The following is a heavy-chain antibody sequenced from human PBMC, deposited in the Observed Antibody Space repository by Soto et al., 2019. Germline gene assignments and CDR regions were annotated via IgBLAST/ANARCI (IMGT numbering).Heavy chain of an antibody. CDR1: GGSISSYY. CDR2: IYTSGST. V-gene: IGHV4-4*07. J-gene: IGHJ6*02. CDR3: ARGPSSGSYYYYYYGMDV. Sequence: PSETLSLTCTVSGGSISSYYWSWIQQPAGKGLEWIGRIYTSGSTNYNPSLKSRVTMSVDTSKNQFSLKLSSVTAADTAVYYCARGPSSGSYYYYYYGMDVWGQGTTVTVSS. D-gene: IGHD3-22*01.